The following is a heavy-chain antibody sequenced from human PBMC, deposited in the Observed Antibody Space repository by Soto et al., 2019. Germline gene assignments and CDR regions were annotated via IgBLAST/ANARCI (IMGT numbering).Heavy chain of an antibody. J-gene: IGHJ4*02. Sequence: EVQLLESGGGLVQPGGSLRLSCAASGFTFSSYAMSWVRQAPGKGLEWVSTISDSGGSRYYADSVKGRFTISRDNPRNTLFLQMNSLRAEDTAVYYCAKEDYDTTSEGRVYFDFWGQGTLVTVSS. CDR2: ISDSGGSR. CDR1: GFTFSSYA. CDR3: AKEDYDTTSEGRVYFDF. V-gene: IGHV3-23*01. D-gene: IGHD3-9*01.